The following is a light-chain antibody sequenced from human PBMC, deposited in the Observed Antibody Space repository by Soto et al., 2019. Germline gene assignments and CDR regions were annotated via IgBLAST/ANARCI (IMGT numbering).Light chain of an antibody. CDR2: GIS. J-gene: IGKJ3*01. V-gene: IGKV3-20*01. Sequence: VLTQSPGTLSLSPGERATLSCRASQSVSSSFLAWYQQRPGQAPRLLTHGISTRATGIPDRFSGSGSATEFTLTINRLQPEDFALYFCQQYGSSPFTFGPGTKLEVK. CDR1: QSVSSSF. CDR3: QQYGSSPFT.